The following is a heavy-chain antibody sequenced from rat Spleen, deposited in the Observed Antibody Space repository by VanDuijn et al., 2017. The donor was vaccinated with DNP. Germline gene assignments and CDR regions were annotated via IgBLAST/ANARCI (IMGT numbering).Heavy chain of an antibody. CDR1: GYSISGAY. J-gene: IGHJ2*01. V-gene: IGHV3-1*01. CDR2: IGYSGTT. CDR3: ARWNLGTSTLDY. D-gene: IGHD1-5*01. Sequence: VQLQESGPGLVKPSQSLSPTCSVTGYSISGAYWAWIRKFPGNTMEWIGLIGYSGTTTYHPSLKNLLSITRDTSKNQFFMHLSSVKTEDTGTYYCARWNLGTSTLDYWGQGVMVTVSS.